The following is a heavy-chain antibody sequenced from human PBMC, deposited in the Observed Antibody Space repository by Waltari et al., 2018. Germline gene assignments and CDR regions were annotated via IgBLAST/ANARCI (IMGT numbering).Heavy chain of an antibody. J-gene: IGHJ3*02. V-gene: IGHV3-23*03. D-gene: IGHD6-19*01. CDR3: AKVVSSGYPDM. CDR1: GFTFGNYG. CDR2: IDSGDTT. Sequence: EVQLLESGGGLVQPGESLRLSCAGSGFTFGNYGMSWVRQAPGKGLEWVSVIDSGDTTDYADTVKSRFTISRDNYKSTVYLTMSSLRAEDTAVYYCAKVVSSGYPDMWGQGTMVTVSS.